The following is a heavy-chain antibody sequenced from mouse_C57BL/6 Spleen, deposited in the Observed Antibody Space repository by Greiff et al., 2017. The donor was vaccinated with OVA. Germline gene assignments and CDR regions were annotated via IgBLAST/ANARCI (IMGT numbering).Heavy chain of an antibody. CDR1: GYSITSGYY. V-gene: IGHV3-6*01. CDR2: ISYDGSN. Sequence: VQLQQSGPGLVKPSQSLSLTCPVTGYSITSGYYWNWIRQFPGNKLEWMGYISYDGSNNYNPSLKNRISITRDTSKNQFFLKLNSVTTEDTATYYCASPLYDYDEWYFDVWGTGTTVTVSS. J-gene: IGHJ1*03. D-gene: IGHD2-4*01. CDR3: ASPLYDYDEWYFDV.